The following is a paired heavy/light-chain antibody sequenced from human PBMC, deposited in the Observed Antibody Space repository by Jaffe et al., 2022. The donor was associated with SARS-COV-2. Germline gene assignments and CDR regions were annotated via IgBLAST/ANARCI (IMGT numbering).Light chain of an antibody. CDR2: EVN. CDR3: SSYAVSNNFDVV. J-gene: IGLJ2*01. Sequence: QSALTQPPSASGSPGQSVTISCTGTSSDVGDYNYVSWYQHHPGEAPKLMIYEVNKRPSGVPDRFSGSKSGNTASLTVSGLQAEDEADYYCSSYAVSNNFDVVFGGGTKLTVL. CDR1: SSDVGDYNY. V-gene: IGLV2-8*01.
Heavy chain of an antibody. CDR1: GFTFSTYW. CDR2: IGADGFA. J-gene: IGHJ5*02. V-gene: IGHV3-74*01. CDR3: ARDKPHNWLDP. Sequence: EVQLVESGGGLVQPGGSLRLSCAASGFTFSTYWMHWVRQAPGKGLVWVSRIGADGFATYADSVKGRFTVSRDNAKNTVYLQMNSLRAEDSAIYYCARDKPHNWLDPWGQGTLVTVSS.